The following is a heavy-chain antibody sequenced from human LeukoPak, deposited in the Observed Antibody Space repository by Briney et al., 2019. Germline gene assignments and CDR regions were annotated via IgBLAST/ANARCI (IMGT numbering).Heavy chain of an antibody. CDR3: ARDVRSRPPGLLWFGEPDNWFDP. CDR2: IYYSGST. Sequence: SETLSLTCTVSGGSSSSYYWSWIRQPPGKGLEWIGYIYYSGSTNYNPSLKSPVTISVDTSKNQFSLTLSSVTAADTAVYYCARDVRSRPPGLLWFGEPDNWFDPWGQGTLVTVSS. J-gene: IGHJ5*02. D-gene: IGHD3-10*01. CDR1: GGSSSSYY. V-gene: IGHV4-59*01.